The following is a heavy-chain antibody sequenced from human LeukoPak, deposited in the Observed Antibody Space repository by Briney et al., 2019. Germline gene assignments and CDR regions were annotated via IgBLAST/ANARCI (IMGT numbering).Heavy chain of an antibody. CDR2: ISAYNGNT. V-gene: IGHV1-18*01. CDR1: GYTFTSYG. D-gene: IGHD2-2*01. J-gene: IGHJ5*02. Sequence: GASVKVSCKASGYTFTSYGISWVRQAPGQGLEWMGWISAYNGNTNYAQKFQGRVTMTRDTSTSTVYMELSSLRSEDTAVYYCARAKPAYLRYCSSTSCGNWFDPWGQGTLVTVSS. CDR3: ARAKPAYLRYCSSTSCGNWFDP.